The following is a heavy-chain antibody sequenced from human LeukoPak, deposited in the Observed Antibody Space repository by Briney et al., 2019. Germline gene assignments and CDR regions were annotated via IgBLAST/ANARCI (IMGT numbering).Heavy chain of an antibody. Sequence: GGSLRLSCAASGFTFSSYAMSWVRQAPGKGLEWVSAISGSGGSTYYADSVKGRFTISRDNSKNTLYLQMNSLRAEDTAVYYCANALEWSHAQFDYWGQGTLVTVSS. CDR3: ANALEWSHAQFDY. J-gene: IGHJ4*02. CDR1: GFTFSSYA. CDR2: ISGSGGST. D-gene: IGHD3-3*01. V-gene: IGHV3-23*01.